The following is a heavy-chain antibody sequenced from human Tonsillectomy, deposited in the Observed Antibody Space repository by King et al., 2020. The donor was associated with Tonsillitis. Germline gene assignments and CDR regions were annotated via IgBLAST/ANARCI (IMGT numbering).Heavy chain of an antibody. CDR3: ARLGALVRDFDL. CDR2: IYYSGTT. J-gene: IGHJ2*01. V-gene: IGHV4-31*01. CDR1: GGSLSSGGNY. Sequence: QLPESGPGLVKPSQTLSLTCIVSGGSLSSGGNYWSWIRQHPGKGLEWIGNIYYSGTTYYNPSLKSLVTISVDTSKNQFSLRLNSVTAADTAVYYCARLGALVRDFDLWGRGTLVTVSS. D-gene: IGHD3-10*01.